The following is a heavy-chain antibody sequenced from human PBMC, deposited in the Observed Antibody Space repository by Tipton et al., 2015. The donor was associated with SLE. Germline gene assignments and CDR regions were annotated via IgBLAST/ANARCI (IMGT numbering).Heavy chain of an antibody. CDR2: IYQSGNT. Sequence: GLVKPSETLSLTCDVSGFSISSGYYWGWIRQPPGKGLEWIGSIYQSGNTYHNPSLKSRISMSIDTFKNQVFLRLDSVTAADTAVYYCARHDYDDNGYYMHFFDYWGQGTLVTVSS. CDR1: GFSISSGYY. J-gene: IGHJ4*02. CDR3: ARHDYDDNGYYMHFFDY. V-gene: IGHV4-38-2*01. D-gene: IGHD3-22*01.